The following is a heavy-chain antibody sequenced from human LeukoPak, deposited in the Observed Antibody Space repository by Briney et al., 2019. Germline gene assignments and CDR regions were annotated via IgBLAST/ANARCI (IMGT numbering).Heavy chain of an antibody. Sequence: SETLSLTCTVSGGSISSYYWSWVRQPPGKGLEWIGYIYYSGSTNYNPSLKSRVTISVDTSKNQFSLKLSSVTAADTAVYYCARHSSGYYPFGYWGQGTLVTVSS. V-gene: IGHV4-59*01. CDR2: IYYSGST. J-gene: IGHJ4*02. D-gene: IGHD3-22*01. CDR1: GGSISSYY. CDR3: ARHSSGYYPFGY.